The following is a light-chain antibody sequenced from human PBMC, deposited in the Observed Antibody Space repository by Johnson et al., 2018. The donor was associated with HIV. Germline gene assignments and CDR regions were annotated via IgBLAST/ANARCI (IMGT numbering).Light chain of an antibody. CDR2: GNK. Sequence: QSVLTQPPSVSAAPGQKVTISCSGSSSNIGNNYVSWYQQLPGTSPKLLIYGNKARPSGIPDRFSGSKSATSATLAITGLQTGDEADYYCGTWDSSLYVFVFGSGTKVTVL. J-gene: IGLJ1*01. V-gene: IGLV1-51*01. CDR3: GTWDSSLYVFV. CDR1: SSNIGNNY.